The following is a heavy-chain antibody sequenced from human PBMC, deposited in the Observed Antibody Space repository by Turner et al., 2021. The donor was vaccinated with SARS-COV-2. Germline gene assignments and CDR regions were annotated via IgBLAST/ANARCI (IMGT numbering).Heavy chain of an antibody. CDR2: IRSKANSYAT. CDR1: GFTFSGFA. V-gene: IGHV3-73*01. Sequence: EVQLVESGGGLVQHGGSPILSFAASGFTFSGFAMHWVRQASGKGLEWVGRIRSKANSYATAYAASVKGRFTISRDDSKNTAYQQMNSLKTEDTAVYYCTTPPVAGLVVIDDDYYYGMDVWGQGTTVTVSS. CDR3: TTPPVAGLVVIDDDYYYGMDV. D-gene: IGHD3-22*01. J-gene: IGHJ6*02.